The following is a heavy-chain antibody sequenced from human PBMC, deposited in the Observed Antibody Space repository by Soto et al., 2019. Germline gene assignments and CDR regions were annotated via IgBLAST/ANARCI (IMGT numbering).Heavy chain of an antibody. CDR2: ISAYNGNT. D-gene: IGHD4-17*01. J-gene: IGHJ6*03. Sequence: ASVKVSCKASGYTFTSYGISWVRQAPGQGLEWMGWISAYNGNTNYAQKLQGRVTMTTDTSTSTAYMELRSLRSDDTAVYYCARDDYGDYVRFCYMDVWGKGTTVTVSS. CDR1: GYTFTSYG. CDR3: ARDDYGDYVRFCYMDV. V-gene: IGHV1-18*01.